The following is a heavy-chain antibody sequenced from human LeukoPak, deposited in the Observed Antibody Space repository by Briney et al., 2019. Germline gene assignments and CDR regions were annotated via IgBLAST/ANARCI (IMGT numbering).Heavy chain of an antibody. J-gene: IGHJ4*02. V-gene: IGHV3-23*01. CDR3: AKFPPTHIVAANYYFDY. CDR1: GFTFSSYA. Sequence: GGSLRLSCAASGFTFSSYAMSWVRQAPGKGLEWVSAISGSGGSTYYADSVKGRFTISRDNSKNTLYLQMNSLRAEDTAVYYCAKFPPTHIVAANYYFDYWGQGTLVTVSS. D-gene: IGHD2-21*01. CDR2: ISGSGGST.